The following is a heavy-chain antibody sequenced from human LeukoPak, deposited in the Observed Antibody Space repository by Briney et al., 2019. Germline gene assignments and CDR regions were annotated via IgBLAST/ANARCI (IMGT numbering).Heavy chain of an antibody. CDR3: ARGVQLGHFDY. D-gene: IGHD1-1*01. CDR2: ISYDGSNK. CDR1: GFTVSSNY. V-gene: IGHV3-30-3*01. J-gene: IGHJ4*02. Sequence: GGSLRLSCAASGFTVSSNYMSWVRQAPGKRLEWVAVISYDGSNKYYADSVKGRFTISRDNSKNTLYLQMNGLRAEDTAVYYCARGVQLGHFDYWGQGTLVTVSS.